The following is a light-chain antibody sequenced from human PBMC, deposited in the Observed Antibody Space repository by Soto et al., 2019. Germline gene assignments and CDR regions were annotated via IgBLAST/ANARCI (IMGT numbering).Light chain of an antibody. CDR2: GVS. J-gene: IGKJ2*01. CDR1: ETVSSGY. Sequence: EVVLTQSPGTLSLSPGERATLSCRASETVSSGYLAWYQQKPGQAPRLLIYGVSSRATGIPDRFSGSGSGTEFTLTISRLEPEDFAMYYCQQYGTAPRTFGQGTKLEIK. V-gene: IGKV3-20*01. CDR3: QQYGTAPRT.